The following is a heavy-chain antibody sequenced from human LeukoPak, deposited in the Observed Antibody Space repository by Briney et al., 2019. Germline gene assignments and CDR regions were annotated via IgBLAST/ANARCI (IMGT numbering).Heavy chain of an antibody. CDR1: GYTFTGYY. D-gene: IGHD2-15*01. J-gene: IGHJ4*02. CDR2: INPSGGST. V-gene: IGHV1-46*01. CDR3: ARGSSRYCSGGSCYPRPFTFDY. Sequence: ASVKVSCKASGYTFTGYYMHWVRQAPGQGLEWMGIINPSGGSTSYAQKFQGRVTMTRDTSTSTVYMELSSLRSEDTAVYYCARGSSRYCSGGSCYPRPFTFDYWGQGTLVTVSS.